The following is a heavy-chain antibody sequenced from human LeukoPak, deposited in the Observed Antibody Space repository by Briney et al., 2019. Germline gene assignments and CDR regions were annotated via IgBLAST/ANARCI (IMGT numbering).Heavy chain of an antibody. D-gene: IGHD6-19*01. V-gene: IGHV1-8*01. J-gene: IGHJ4*02. CDR1: GYTFTSYD. CDR3: ARDCSSGCPGLGY. Sequence: ASVKVSCKASGYTFTSYDINWVRQAPGQGLEWMGWMNPNRGNTGYAQKFQGRVTMTRNTSISTAYMELSSLRSEDTAVYYCARDCSSGCPGLGYWGQGPLVTVSS. CDR2: MNPNRGNT.